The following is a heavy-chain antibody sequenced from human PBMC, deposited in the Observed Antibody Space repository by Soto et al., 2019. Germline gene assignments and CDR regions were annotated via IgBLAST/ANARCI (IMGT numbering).Heavy chain of an antibody. CDR3: ARTEGARFDP. V-gene: IGHV4-59*01. CDR2: IYYSGST. J-gene: IGHJ5*02. D-gene: IGHD1-26*01. CDR1: GGSISSYY. Sequence: PSETLSLTCTVSGGSISSYYWSWIRQPPGKGLEWIGYIYYSGSTNYNPSLKSRVTISVDTSKNQFSLKLSSVTAADTAVYYCARTEGARFDPWGQGTLVTVSS.